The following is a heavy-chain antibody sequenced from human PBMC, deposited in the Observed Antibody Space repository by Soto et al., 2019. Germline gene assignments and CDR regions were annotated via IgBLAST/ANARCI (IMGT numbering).Heavy chain of an antibody. D-gene: IGHD3-22*01. J-gene: IGHJ3*01. CDR3: VKAQERSAQYFAVVITAFDF. V-gene: IGHV3-30*18. CDR2: ISHDGNSH. Sequence: GWSLRLSREGSGFSFSNYGIHWVRQAPGKGLEWVAVISHDGNSHHLADSVRGRFTISRDNSKNTVFLHMTSLRREDSAVYHCVKAQERSAQYFAVVITAFDFWGQGTMVTVSS. CDR1: GFSFSNYG.